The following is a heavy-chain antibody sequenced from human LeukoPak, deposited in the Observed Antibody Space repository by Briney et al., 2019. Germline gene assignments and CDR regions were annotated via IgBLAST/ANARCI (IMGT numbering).Heavy chain of an antibody. D-gene: IGHD3-22*01. CDR3: AKDWGYDSSGYYEY. CDR2: INWNGGST. V-gene: IGHV3-20*04. Sequence: GGSLRLSCAASGFTFDDYGMSWVRQAPGKGLEWVSGINWNGGSTGYADSVKGRFTISRDNAKNSLYLQMNSLRAEDTALYYCAKDWGYDSSGYYEYWGQGTLVTVSS. CDR1: GFTFDDYG. J-gene: IGHJ4*02.